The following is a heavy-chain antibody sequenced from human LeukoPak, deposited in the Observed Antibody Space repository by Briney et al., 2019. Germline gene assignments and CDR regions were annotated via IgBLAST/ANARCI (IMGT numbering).Heavy chain of an antibody. CDR1: GFTFSSYW. CDR3: ARERGGCSSTSCHNWFDP. Sequence: GGSLRLSCAASGFTFSSYWMSWVRQAPGKGLEWVANIKQDGSEKYYVDSVKGRFTISRDNAKNSLYLQMNSLRAEDTAAYYCARERGGCSSTSCHNWFDPWGQGTLVTVSS. V-gene: IGHV3-7*01. J-gene: IGHJ5*02. D-gene: IGHD2-2*01. CDR2: IKQDGSEK.